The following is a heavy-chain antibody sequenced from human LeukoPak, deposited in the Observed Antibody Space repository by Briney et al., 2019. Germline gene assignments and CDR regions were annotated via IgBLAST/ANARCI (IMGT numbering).Heavy chain of an antibody. CDR2: ISSSSYI. Sequence: PGGSLRLSCAASGFTFSSYSMNWVRQAPGKGLEWVSSISSSSYIYYADSVKGRFTISRDNAKNSLYLQMNSLRAEDTAVYYCARGGTVGSFDYWGQGTLVTVSS. CDR1: GFTFSSYS. J-gene: IGHJ4*02. D-gene: IGHD1-26*01. V-gene: IGHV3-21*01. CDR3: ARGGTVGSFDY.